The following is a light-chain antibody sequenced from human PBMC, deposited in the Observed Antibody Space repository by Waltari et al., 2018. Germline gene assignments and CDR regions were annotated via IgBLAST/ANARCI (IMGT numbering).Light chain of an antibody. Sequence: QSLLTQPPSASGTPGQRVTISCSGSSPDIGGNFVYWYQQLPGTAPRLLFYKNNHRPSGVLDNVSASTSGTSASLAISGLRSEDEADYYCASWHDSLSGPVFGTGTRVTVL. J-gene: IGLJ1*01. CDR1: SPDIGGNF. V-gene: IGLV1-47*01. CDR2: KNN. CDR3: ASWHDSLSGPV.